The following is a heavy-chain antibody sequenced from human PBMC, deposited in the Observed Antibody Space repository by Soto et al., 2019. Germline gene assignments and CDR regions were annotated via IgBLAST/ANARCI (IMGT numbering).Heavy chain of an antibody. V-gene: IGHV4-31*03. J-gene: IGHJ6*02. CDR1: GGSISSGGYY. CDR2: IYYSGST. CDR3: ARGTMSRYYYYGMDV. D-gene: IGHD3-10*02. Sequence: QVQLQESGPGLVKPSQTLSLTCTVSGGSISSGGYYWSWIRQHPGKGLEWIGYIYYSGSTYYNPSLKRRVTISVDTSKNQFSLKLSSVTAADTAVYYCARGTMSRYYYYGMDVWGQGTTVTVSS.